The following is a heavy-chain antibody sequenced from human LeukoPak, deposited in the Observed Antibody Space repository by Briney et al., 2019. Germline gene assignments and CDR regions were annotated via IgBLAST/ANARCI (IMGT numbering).Heavy chain of an antibody. V-gene: IGHV4-59*01. D-gene: IGHD3-22*01. Sequence: NSSETLSLTCTVSGGSISSYYWSWIRQPPGKGLEWIGYIYYSGSTNYNPSLKSRVTISVDTSTNQFSLKLSSVTAADTAVYYCARGGPPYYYDSSGYLDYWGQGTLVTVSS. J-gene: IGHJ4*02. CDR1: GGSISSYY. CDR2: IYYSGST. CDR3: ARGGPPYYYDSSGYLDY.